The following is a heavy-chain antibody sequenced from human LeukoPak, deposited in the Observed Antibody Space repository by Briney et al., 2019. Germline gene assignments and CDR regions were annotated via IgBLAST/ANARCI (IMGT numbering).Heavy chain of an antibody. CDR1: GFTFSSHW. CDR3: ARESLVSGTTRGNYYYYGMDV. D-gene: IGHD1-7*01. V-gene: IGHV3-7*01. Sequence: GGSLRLSRAASGFTFSSHWMSWVRQAPGKGLEWVANIKQDGSEKYYVDSVKGRFTISRDNAKNSLYLQMNSLRAEDTAVYFCARESLVSGTTRGNYYYYGMDVWGQGTTVTVSS. J-gene: IGHJ6*02. CDR2: IKQDGSEK.